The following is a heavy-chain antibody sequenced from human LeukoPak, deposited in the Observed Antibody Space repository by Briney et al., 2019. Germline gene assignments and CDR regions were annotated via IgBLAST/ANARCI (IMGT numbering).Heavy chain of an antibody. J-gene: IGHJ4*02. Sequence: SETLSLTCTVSGGSISSYYWNWIRQPPGKGLEWIGYIYYSGSTNYNPSLKSRVTISVDTSKNQFSLKLSSVTAADTAVYYCARSISSWLNPYYFDYWGQGTLVTVSS. CDR2: IYYSGST. D-gene: IGHD6-13*01. V-gene: IGHV4-59*01. CDR3: ARSISSWLNPYYFDY. CDR1: GGSISSYY.